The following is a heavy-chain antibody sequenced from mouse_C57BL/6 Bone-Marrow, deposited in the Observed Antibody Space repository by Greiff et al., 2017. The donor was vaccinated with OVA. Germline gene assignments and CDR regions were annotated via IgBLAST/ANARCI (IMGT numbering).Heavy chain of an antibody. CDR1: GYAFTNYL. Sequence: VKLMESGAELVRPGTSVKVSCKASGYAFTNYLIEWVKQRPGQGLEWIGVINPGSGGTNYNEKFKGKATLTADKSSSTAYMQLSSLTSEDSAVYFCARYGYDWYFDVWGTGTTVTVSS. CDR3: ARYGYDWYFDV. D-gene: IGHD2-2*01. J-gene: IGHJ1*03. V-gene: IGHV1-54*01. CDR2: INPGSGGT.